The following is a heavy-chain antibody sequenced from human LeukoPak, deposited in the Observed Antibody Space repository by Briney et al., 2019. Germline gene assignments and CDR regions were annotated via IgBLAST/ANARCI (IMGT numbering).Heavy chain of an antibody. CDR3: ARIGYDSSGYVAFDI. CDR2: INHSGST. CDR1: GGSFSGYY. D-gene: IGHD3-22*01. V-gene: IGHV4-34*01. J-gene: IGHJ3*02. Sequence: SETLSLTCAVYGGSFSGYYWSWIRQPPGEGLEWIGEINHSGSTNYNPSLKSRVTISVDTSKNQFSLKLSSVTAADTAVYYCARIGYDSSGYVAFDIWGQGTMVTVSS.